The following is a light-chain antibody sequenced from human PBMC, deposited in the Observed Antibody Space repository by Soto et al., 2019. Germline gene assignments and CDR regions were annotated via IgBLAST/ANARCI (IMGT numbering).Light chain of an antibody. CDR1: SSDIGVYNY. Sequence: QSVLTQPASVSGSPGQSITISCTGTSSDIGVYNYVSWYQQHPGKAPKLMIFDVTNRPSGVSIRFSGSKSDNTASLTISGLQAEDEADYYCSSYTDSSPWVFGGGTKVTVL. V-gene: IGLV2-14*03. CDR3: SSYTDSSPWV. CDR2: DVT. J-gene: IGLJ2*01.